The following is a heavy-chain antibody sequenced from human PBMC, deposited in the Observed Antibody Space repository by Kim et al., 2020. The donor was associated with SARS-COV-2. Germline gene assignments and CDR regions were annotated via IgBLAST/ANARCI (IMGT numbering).Heavy chain of an antibody. V-gene: IGHV3-30-3*01. J-gene: IGHJ6*02. CDR2: ISYDGSNK. CDR3: ARDFVVVVAATFHYYYGMDV. CDR1: GFTFSSYA. Sequence: GGSLRLSCAASGFTFSSYAMHWVRQAPGKGLEWVAVISYDGSNKYYADSVKGRFTISRDNSKNTLYLQMNSLRAEDTAVYYCARDFVVVVAATFHYYYGMDVWCQGTTVTVSS. D-gene: IGHD2-15*01.